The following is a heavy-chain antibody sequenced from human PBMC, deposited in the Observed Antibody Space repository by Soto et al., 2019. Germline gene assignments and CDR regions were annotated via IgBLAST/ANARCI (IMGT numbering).Heavy chain of an antibody. D-gene: IGHD3-22*01. CDR2: IYHSGST. CDR3: ARGSYYYDSSGYYYVGDFDY. CDR1: GGSISSSNW. Sequence: SETLSLTCAVSGGSISSSNWWSWVRQPPGKGLEWIGEIYHSGSTNYNPNLKSQDNISVDKSKNQFTLKLRTVTAADTAVYYFARGSYYYDSSGYYYVGDFDYWGQGTLVTVS. J-gene: IGHJ4*02. V-gene: IGHV4-4*02.